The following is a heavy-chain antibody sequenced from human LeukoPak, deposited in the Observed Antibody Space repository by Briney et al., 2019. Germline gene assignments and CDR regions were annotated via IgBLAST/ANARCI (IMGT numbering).Heavy chain of an antibody. CDR3: ARVLLIEVYFDY. J-gene: IGHJ4*02. V-gene: IGHV4-34*01. D-gene: IGHD3-16*02. CDR1: GGSFSGSY. CDR2: INHSGST. Sequence: PSETLSLTCAVYGGSFSGSYWSWIRQPPGKGLEWIGEINHSGSTNYNPSLKSRVTISVDTSKNQFSLKLSSVTAADTAVYYCARVLLIEVYFDYWGQGTLVTVSS.